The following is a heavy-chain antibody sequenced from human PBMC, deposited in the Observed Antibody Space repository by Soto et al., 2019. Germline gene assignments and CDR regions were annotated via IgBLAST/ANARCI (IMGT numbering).Heavy chain of an antibody. V-gene: IGHV1-69*01. CDR3: AKDRREDLESYYYYAMDV. CDR1: GGTFSSFT. J-gene: IGHJ6*02. D-gene: IGHD3-3*01. Sequence: QVQLVQSGAEVKKPGSTVKVSCKASGGTFSSFTISWVRQAPGHGLEWMGGIIPIYGTANYAQKFQGRVTITADASTKTAYMELGSLRSEDTAEYYCAKDRREDLESYYYYAMDVWGQGTTVTVSS. CDR2: IIPIYGTA.